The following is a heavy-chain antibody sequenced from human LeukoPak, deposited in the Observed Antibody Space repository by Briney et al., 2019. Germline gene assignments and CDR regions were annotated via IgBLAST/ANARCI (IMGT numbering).Heavy chain of an antibody. J-gene: IGHJ4*02. V-gene: IGHV4-39*01. CDR2: IYYSGST. CDR1: GGSISSSSYY. CDR3: ARHGLEWELELRSHFDY. D-gene: IGHD1-7*01. Sequence: PSETLSLTCTVSGGSISSSSYYWGWIRQPPGKGLEWIGSIYYSGSTYYNPSLKSRVTISVDTSKNQFSLKLSSVTAADTAVYYCARHGLEWELELRSHFDYWGQGTLVTVSS.